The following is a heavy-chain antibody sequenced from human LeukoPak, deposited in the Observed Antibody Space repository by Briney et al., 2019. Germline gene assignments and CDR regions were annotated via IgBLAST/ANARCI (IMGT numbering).Heavy chain of an antibody. CDR3: ARQYYYESSGFWY. CDR2: IYHTGST. CDR1: GGSISSYY. Sequence: SETLSLTCIVSGGSISSYYWGWIRQPPGKGLEWIGYIYHTGSTKYNPSLKSRVTISVDTSKNQFSLKLSSVTAADTAVYYCARQYYYESSGFWYWGQGTLVTVSS. J-gene: IGHJ4*02. D-gene: IGHD3-22*01. V-gene: IGHV4-59*01.